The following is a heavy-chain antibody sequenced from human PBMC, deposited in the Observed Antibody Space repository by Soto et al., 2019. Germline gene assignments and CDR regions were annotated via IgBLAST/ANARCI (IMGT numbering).Heavy chain of an antibody. CDR1: GFTFSSYG. CDR2: IWYDGSNK. V-gene: IGHV3-33*01. J-gene: IGHJ6*03. Sequence: QVQLVESGGGVVQPGRSLRLSCAASGFTFSSYGMHWVRQAPGKGLEWVAVIWYDGSNKYYADSVKGRFTISRDNSKNTLYLQMNSLRGEDTAVFYCARGAAYSSSWFHYYYYMDVWGKGTTVTVSS. CDR3: ARGAAYSSSWFHYYYYMDV. D-gene: IGHD6-13*01.